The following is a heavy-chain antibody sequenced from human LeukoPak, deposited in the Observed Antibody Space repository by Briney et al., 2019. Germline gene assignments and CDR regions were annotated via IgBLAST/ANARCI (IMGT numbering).Heavy chain of an antibody. CDR2: IKSKGDAETT. Sequence: GGSLRLSCVASGFTFTSAWMSWVRQAPGKGLEWVGRIKSKGDAETTDYAAPVKGRFFLSRDDSENTLYLQMYSLQTGDTAVYYCTTDLGLTMIRGVLVSWGQGTLVTVSS. V-gene: IGHV3-15*01. CDR3: TTDLGLTMIRGVLVS. CDR1: GFTFTSAW. J-gene: IGHJ4*02. D-gene: IGHD3-10*01.